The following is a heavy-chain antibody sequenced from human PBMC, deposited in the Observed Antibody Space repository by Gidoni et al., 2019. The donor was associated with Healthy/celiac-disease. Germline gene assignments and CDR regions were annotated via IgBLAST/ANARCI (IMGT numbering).Heavy chain of an antibody. V-gene: IGHV3-21*01. CDR2: ISSSSSYI. D-gene: IGHD5-18*01. Sequence: EVQLVESGGGLVKPGGSLRLSCAASGFPFSSYSMNWVRQAPGKGLEWVSSISSSSSYIYYADSVKGRFTISRDNAKNSLYLQMNSLRAEDTAVYYCARDIQNHDAFDIWGQGTMVTVSS. J-gene: IGHJ3*02. CDR3: ARDIQNHDAFDI. CDR1: GFPFSSYS.